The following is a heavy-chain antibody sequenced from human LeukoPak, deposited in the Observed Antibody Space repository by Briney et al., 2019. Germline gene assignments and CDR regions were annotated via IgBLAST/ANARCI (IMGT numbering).Heavy chain of an antibody. Sequence: PGGSLRLSCAASGFSISSKYMSWVRQAPGKGLEWVSAISGSGGSTYYADSVKGRFTISRDNPKNTLYLQMNSLGAEDTAVYYCAKDMRGNYYGSLEYWGQGTLVTVSS. CDR3: AKDMRGNYYGSLEY. CDR2: ISGSGGST. J-gene: IGHJ4*02. D-gene: IGHD3-10*01. V-gene: IGHV3-23*01. CDR1: GFSISSKY.